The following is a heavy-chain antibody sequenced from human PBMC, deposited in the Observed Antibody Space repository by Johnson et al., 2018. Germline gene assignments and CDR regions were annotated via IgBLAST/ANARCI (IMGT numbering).Heavy chain of an antibody. Sequence: VQLVESGGGLVQPGGSLRLSCAASGFTFSSYAMSWVRQAPGKGLEWVSAISGSAGNTYYADSVKGRITISRDNSKNTLYLQMNSLRAEDTAVYYRARHCSTSCYYYYYGMDVWGQGTTVTVSS. V-gene: IGHV3-23*04. J-gene: IGHJ6*02. CDR2: ISGSAGNT. CDR1: GFTFSSYA. D-gene: IGHD2-2*01. CDR3: ARHCSTSCYYYYYGMDV.